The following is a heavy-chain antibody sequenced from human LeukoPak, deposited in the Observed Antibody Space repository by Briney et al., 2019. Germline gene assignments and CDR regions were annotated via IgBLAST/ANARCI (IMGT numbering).Heavy chain of an antibody. CDR3: ARDSSREDYDILTGYYP. J-gene: IGHJ5*02. CDR2: IIPIFGIA. V-gene: IGHV1-69*04. Sequence: SVKVSCKASGGTFSSYAISWVRQAPGQGLEWMGRIIPIFGIANYAQKFQGRVTITADKSTSTAYMELSSLRSEDTAVYYCARDSSREDYDILTGYYPWGQGTLVTVSS. D-gene: IGHD3-9*01. CDR1: GGTFSSYA.